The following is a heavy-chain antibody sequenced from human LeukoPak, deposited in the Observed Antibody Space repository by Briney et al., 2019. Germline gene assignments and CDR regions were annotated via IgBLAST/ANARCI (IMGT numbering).Heavy chain of an antibody. D-gene: IGHD2-21*02. CDR2: IIPILGIA. Sequence: SVKVSCKASGGTFSSYTISWVRQAPGRGLEWMGRIIPILGIANYAQKFQGRVTITADNSTSTAYMVLSSLRSDDTAVYYCARDGFSGLGELAYCGGDCYNAYWGQGTLVTVSS. V-gene: IGHV1-69*04. CDR3: ARDGFSGLGELAYCGGDCYNAY. CDR1: GGTFSSYT. J-gene: IGHJ4*02.